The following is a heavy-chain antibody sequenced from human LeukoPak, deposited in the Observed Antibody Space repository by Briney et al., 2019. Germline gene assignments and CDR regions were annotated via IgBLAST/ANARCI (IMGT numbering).Heavy chain of an antibody. D-gene: IGHD1-1*01. CDR1: GGSISSYY. V-gene: IGHV4-59*04. CDR3: ATESWKTAIFNS. J-gene: IGHJ4*02. CDR2: IYHSGST. Sequence: SETLSLTCTVSGGSISSYYWSWVRQPPGKGLEWIGYIYHSGSTYYSPSLKSRATMSIDTSKNQFSLELSSVTAADTAVYYCATESWKTAIFNSWGQGTLLTVSS.